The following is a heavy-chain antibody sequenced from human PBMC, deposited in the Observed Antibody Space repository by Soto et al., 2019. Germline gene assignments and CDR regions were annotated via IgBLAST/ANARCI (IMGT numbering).Heavy chain of an antibody. CDR1: GFSLSTSGVG. D-gene: IGHD3-16*01. J-gene: IGHJ3*02. Sequence: QITLKESGPTLVKPTQTLTLTCTFSGFSLSTSGVGVGWIRQPPGKALEWLALIYWDDDKRYSPSLKSRLTITKDTAKNQVVLTMTNMDPVDTATYYCAHRNWGTDAFDIWGQGTMVTVSS. CDR2: IYWDDDK. CDR3: AHRNWGTDAFDI. V-gene: IGHV2-5*02.